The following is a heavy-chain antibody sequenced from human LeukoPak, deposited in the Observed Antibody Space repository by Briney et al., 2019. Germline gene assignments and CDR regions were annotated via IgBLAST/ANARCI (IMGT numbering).Heavy chain of an antibody. J-gene: IGHJ4*02. CDR3: ARTSRDGYNYDY. V-gene: IGHV4-59*08. CDR1: GGSISSYY. D-gene: IGHD5-24*01. CDR2: IYYSGST. Sequence: SETLSLTCTVSGGSISSYYWSWIRQPPGKGLEWIGYIYYSGSTNYNPSLKNRVTISVDTSKNQFSLKLSSVTAADTAVYYCARTSRDGYNYDYWGQGTLVTVSS.